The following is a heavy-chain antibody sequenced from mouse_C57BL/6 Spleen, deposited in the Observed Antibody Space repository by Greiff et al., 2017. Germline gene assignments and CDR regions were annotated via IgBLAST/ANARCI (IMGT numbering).Heavy chain of an antibody. D-gene: IGHD2-5*01. CDR3: ARPYYSKGYFDY. J-gene: IGHJ2*01. CDR1: GYTFTDYY. V-gene: IGHV1-26*01. CDR2: INPKNGGT. Sequence: EVKLQQSGPELVKPGASVKISCKASGYTFTDYYMNWVKQSHGKSLEWIGDINPKNGGTSYKQKFKGKVTLTVDKSSSTAYMELRSLTSEDSAVYYCARPYYSKGYFDYWGQGTTLTVSS.